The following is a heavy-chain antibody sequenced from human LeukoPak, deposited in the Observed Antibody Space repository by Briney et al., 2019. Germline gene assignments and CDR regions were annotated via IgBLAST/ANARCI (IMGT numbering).Heavy chain of an antibody. D-gene: IGHD2-2*01. Sequence: QPGGSLRLSCAASGFTFSLYATNWVRQAPGKGLEWVSYINDDSSDIHYAGSVRGRFTISRDGARKTLYLQLSSLRVEDTAVYYCARDTFQPGLIDSWGQGTPVTVSS. V-gene: IGHV3-48*04. J-gene: IGHJ4*02. CDR2: INDDSSDI. CDR1: GFTFSLYA. CDR3: ARDTFQPGLIDS.